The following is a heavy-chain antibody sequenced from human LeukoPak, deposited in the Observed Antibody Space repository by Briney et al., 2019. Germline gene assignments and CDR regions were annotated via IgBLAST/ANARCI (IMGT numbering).Heavy chain of an antibody. Sequence: SETLSLTCTVSGGSISSTSYYWGWIRQPPGKGLEWIGSIYYSGTTYYKPSLKGRLTISVDTSKNQFSLKLTSVTAADTAVYYCATPAGPFGDYDYWGQGTLVTVSS. CDR2: IYYSGTT. V-gene: IGHV4-39*01. CDR1: GGSISSTSYY. D-gene: IGHD4-17*01. J-gene: IGHJ4*02. CDR3: ATPAGPFGDYDY.